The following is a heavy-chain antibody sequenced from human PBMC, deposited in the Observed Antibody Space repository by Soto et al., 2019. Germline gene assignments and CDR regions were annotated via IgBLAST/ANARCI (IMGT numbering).Heavy chain of an antibody. CDR1: GLTMSGYG. Sequence: GGSRRVSCEASGLTMSGYGMHWVRKAPGKGLEWVAVISYYGTNEYYEDSVKGRFTISRDNSKNTLYLQMNSLRIEDTAVYFCAKEDPSGRYSLDYWGQGSQVTVSS. V-gene: IGHV3-30*18. D-gene: IGHD1-26*01. CDR3: AKEDPSGRYSLDY. J-gene: IGHJ4*02. CDR2: ISYYGTNE.